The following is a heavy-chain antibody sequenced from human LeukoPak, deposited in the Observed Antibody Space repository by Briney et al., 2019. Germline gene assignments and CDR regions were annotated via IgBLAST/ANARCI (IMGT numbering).Heavy chain of an antibody. V-gene: IGHV1-18*01. CDR2: ISAYNGNT. D-gene: IGHD3-22*01. CDR3: ASSVAMGWPRITMIVAGLDHAFDI. Sequence: GASVKVSCKASGYTFTSYGISWVRQAPGQGLEWMGWISAYNGNTNYAQKLQGRVTMTTDTSTSTAYMELRSLRSDDTAVYYCASSVAMGWPRITMIVAGLDHAFDIWGQGTMVTVSS. CDR1: GYTFTSYG. J-gene: IGHJ3*02.